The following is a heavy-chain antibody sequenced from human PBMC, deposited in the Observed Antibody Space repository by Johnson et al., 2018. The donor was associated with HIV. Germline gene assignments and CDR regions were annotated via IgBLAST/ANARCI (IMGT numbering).Heavy chain of an antibody. D-gene: IGHD3-10*01. Sequence: VQLVESGGALVQPGGSLRLSCEVSGFTISTFWMHWVRQVPGKGLMWVSRINSDGSSTSYADSVKGRFTISRDNAKNTLYLQMNSLRAEDTALYYCARLSPDRGAFDIWGQGTMVTVSS. CDR2: INSDGSST. V-gene: IGHV3-74*02. J-gene: IGHJ3*02. CDR3: ARLSPDRGAFDI. CDR1: GFTISTFW.